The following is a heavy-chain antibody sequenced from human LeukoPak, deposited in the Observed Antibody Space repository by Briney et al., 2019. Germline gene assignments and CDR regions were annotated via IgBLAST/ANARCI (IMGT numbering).Heavy chain of an antibody. D-gene: IGHD3-10*01. CDR1: GGSFSGYY. CDR2: INHSGST. CDR3: ARGHPAMVRGHHASDY. V-gene: IGHV4-34*01. Sequence: PSETLSLTCAVYGGSFSGYYWSWIRQPPGKGLEWIGEINHSGSTNYNPSLKSRVTISVDTSKNQFSLKLSSVTAADTAVYYCARGHPAMVRGHHASDYWGQGTLVTVSS. J-gene: IGHJ4*02.